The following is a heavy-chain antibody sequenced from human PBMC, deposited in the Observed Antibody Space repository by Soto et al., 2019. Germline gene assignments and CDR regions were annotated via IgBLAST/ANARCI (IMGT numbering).Heavy chain of an antibody. J-gene: IGHJ4*02. CDR3: ARTDSGSYYRATGYYFDF. CDR2: IYYSGST. CDR1: GGSISSYY. V-gene: IGHV4-59*08. D-gene: IGHD1-26*01. Sequence: SETLSLTCTVSGGSISSYYWSWIRQPPGKGLEWIGYIYYSGSTNYNPSLKSRVTISVDTSKNQFSLKLSSVTAADTAVYYCARTDSGSYYRATGYYFDFRGQGTLVTVSS.